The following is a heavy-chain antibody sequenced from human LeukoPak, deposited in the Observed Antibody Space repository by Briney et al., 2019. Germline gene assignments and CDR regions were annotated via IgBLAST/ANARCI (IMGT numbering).Heavy chain of an antibody. Sequence: AGGSLRLSCVVSGFTFSTYAMSWVRQAPGKGLEWVSGIGGSGGDTFYADSVRGRFTVSRDNSKNTLFLQIDSLRTEDTAVYYCAKGSEYYFDYWGQGTLVTVSS. J-gene: IGHJ4*02. CDR2: IGGSGGDT. D-gene: IGHD2-15*01. CDR1: GFTFSTYA. CDR3: AKGSEYYFDY. V-gene: IGHV3-23*01.